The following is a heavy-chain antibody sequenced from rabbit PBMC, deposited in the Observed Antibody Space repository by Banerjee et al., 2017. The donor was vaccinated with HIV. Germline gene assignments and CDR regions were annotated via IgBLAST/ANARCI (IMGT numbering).Heavy chain of an antibody. CDR3: ARDLDGVIGWNFGW. CDR2: IAPIFDST. CDR1: GISFSSGYD. D-gene: IGHD1-1*01. V-gene: IGHV1S40*01. Sequence: QSLEDSGGGLVKPGASLTLTCKASGISFSSGYDMCWVRQAPGKGLEWIACIAPIFDSTYYASWAKGRFTISKTSSTTVTLQMTSLTDADTATYFCARDLDGVIGWNFGWWGQGTLVTVS. J-gene: IGHJ4*01.